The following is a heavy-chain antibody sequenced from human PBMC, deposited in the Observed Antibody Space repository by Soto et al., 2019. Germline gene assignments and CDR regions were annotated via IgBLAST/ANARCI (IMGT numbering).Heavy chain of an antibody. CDR3: ARDTQDDFWSGYYRDY. J-gene: IGHJ4*02. CDR2: ISSSSSTI. V-gene: IGHV3-48*02. D-gene: IGHD3-3*01. Sequence: EVQLVESGGGLVQPGGSLRLSCAASGFTFSSYSMNWVRQAPGKGPEWVSYISSSSSTIYYADSVKGRFTISRDNAKNXLYLQMNSLRDEDTAVYYCARDTQDDFWSGYYRDYWGQGTLVTVSS. CDR1: GFTFSSYS.